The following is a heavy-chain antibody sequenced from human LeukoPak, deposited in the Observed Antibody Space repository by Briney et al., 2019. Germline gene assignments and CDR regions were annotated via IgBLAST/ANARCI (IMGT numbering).Heavy chain of an antibody. CDR2: IYNSGSTDYT. D-gene: IGHD4-17*01. J-gene: IGHJ4*02. Sequence: PSETLSLTCTVSGGSTSSYYWSWIRQPPGKGLESIGYIYNSGSTDYTDYNPSLKSRVTISVDSSKNQFSLRLSSVTAADAAVYYCTRSGYGDHLDFWGQGTLVTVSS. CDR3: TRSGYGDHLDF. V-gene: IGHV4-59*01. CDR1: GGSTSSYY.